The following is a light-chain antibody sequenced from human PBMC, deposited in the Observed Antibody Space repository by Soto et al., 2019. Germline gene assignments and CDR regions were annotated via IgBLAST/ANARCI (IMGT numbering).Light chain of an antibody. J-gene: IGLJ1*01. CDR3: ISYAVTTSYV. CDR2: EVD. V-gene: IGLV2-8*01. Sequence: QSVLTQPPSASGSPGQSVTISCTGTSSDVGGYNFVSWYQQHPGKAPKLMIYEVDKRPSGVPDRFSGSKSGNTASLTVSGLQAEDDADYSCISYAVTTSYVFGTGTKVTV. CDR1: SSDVGGYNF.